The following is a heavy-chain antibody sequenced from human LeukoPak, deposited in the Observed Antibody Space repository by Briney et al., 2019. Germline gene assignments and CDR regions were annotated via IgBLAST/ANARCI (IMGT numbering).Heavy chain of an antibody. CDR3: AKDRYYDSSGYWYFDY. V-gene: IGHV3-21*04. J-gene: IGHJ4*02. Sequence: GGSLRLSCAASGFTFSSYSMNWVRQAPGKGLEWVSSISSSSSYIYYADSVKGRFTISRDNAKNSLYLQMNSLRAEDTAVYYCAKDRYYDSSGYWYFDYWGQGTLVTVSS. D-gene: IGHD3-22*01. CDR1: GFTFSSYS. CDR2: ISSSSSYI.